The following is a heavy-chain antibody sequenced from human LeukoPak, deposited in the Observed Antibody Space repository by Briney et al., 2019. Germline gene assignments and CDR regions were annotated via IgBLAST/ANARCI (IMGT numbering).Heavy chain of an antibody. D-gene: IGHD3-22*01. CDR3: ARDPVYYYDSSGYY. CDR1: GFTFSSYS. J-gene: IGHJ4*02. Sequence: GGSLRLSCAASGFTFSSYSMNWVRQAPGKGLEWVSSISSSSSYIYYADSVKGQFTISRDNAKNSLYLQMNSLRAEDTAVYYCARDPVYYYDSSGYYWGQGTLVTVSS. V-gene: IGHV3-21*01. CDR2: ISSSSSYI.